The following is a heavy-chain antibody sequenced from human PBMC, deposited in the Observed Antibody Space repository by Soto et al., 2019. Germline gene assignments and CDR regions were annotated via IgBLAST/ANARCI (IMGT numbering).Heavy chain of an antibody. D-gene: IGHD4-4*01. CDR1: DFIFSDYY. CDR2: ISGTTFHT. Sequence: QVQLVESGGGLVKPAGSLRLSCVASDFIFSDYYMSWIRQAPGKGLEWVSCISGTTFHTNYAVSVKGRFTISRDNTKNSLYLQMDSLRVEDTAIYFCARSFADYHNFPYYYSGMEVWGHGTTVTVSS. J-gene: IGHJ6*02. CDR3: ARSFADYHNFPYYYSGMEV. V-gene: IGHV3-11*06.